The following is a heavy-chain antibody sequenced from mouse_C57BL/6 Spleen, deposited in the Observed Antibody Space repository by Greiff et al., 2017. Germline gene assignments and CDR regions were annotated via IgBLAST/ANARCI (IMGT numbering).Heavy chain of an antibody. CDR1: GFTFTDYY. CDR3: ARWGTTAPFYAMDY. Sequence: EVHLVESGGGLVQPGGSLSLSCAASGFTFTDYYMSWVRQPPGKALEWLGFIRNKANGYTTEYSASVKGRFTISRDNSQSILYLQMNALRAEDSATYYCARWGTTAPFYAMDYWGQGTSVTVSS. D-gene: IGHD1-2*01. J-gene: IGHJ4*01. V-gene: IGHV7-3*01. CDR2: IRNKANGYTT.